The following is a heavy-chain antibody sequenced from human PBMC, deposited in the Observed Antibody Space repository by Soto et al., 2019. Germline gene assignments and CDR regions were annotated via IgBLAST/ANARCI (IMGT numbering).Heavy chain of an antibody. CDR2: ISNSGTDA. V-gene: IGHV3-30*03. D-gene: IGHD6-6*01. CDR1: GCTFRTYG. CDR3: ATLSVTARPFDY. Sequence: QVQLVESGGSVVQPGRSLRLSCAASGCTFRTYGMHWVRQAAGKGLEWLALISNSGTDAYYADSVKGRFTISRDNSKNTLFLHMNSLRAEDTAVYYCATLSVTARPFDYWGQGTQVTVSS. J-gene: IGHJ4*02.